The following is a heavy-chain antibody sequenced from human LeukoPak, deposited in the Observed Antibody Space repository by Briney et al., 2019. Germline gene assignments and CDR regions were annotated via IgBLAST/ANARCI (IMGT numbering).Heavy chain of an antibody. CDR2: MHYSGST. J-gene: IGHJ6*02. Sequence: SETLSLTCTVSGGSIGSYYWSWIRQPPGRGLEWIGYMHYSGSTNNNPSLKSRLSISVDTSKNQFSLKLRSVTAADTAVYYCARDREEYYYDSSGYYYEGPYGMDVWGQGTTVTVSS. D-gene: IGHD3-22*01. V-gene: IGHV4-59*12. CDR3: ARDREEYYYDSSGYYYEGPYGMDV. CDR1: GGSIGSYY.